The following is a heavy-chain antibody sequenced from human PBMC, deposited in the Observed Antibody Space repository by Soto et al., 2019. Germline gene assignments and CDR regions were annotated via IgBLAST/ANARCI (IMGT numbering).Heavy chain of an antibody. D-gene: IGHD3-16*01. J-gene: IGHJ1*01. V-gene: IGHV3-74*01. Sequence: GGSLRLSCAASGFIFTNYWMHWVRQGSGERLVWVARISGDGTTTTYVDSAKGRFTISKDNAKNTVYLQMNGLRTEDTAVYYCGRGSGPRGRPYWGQGITVTVSS. CDR3: GRGSGPRGRPY. CDR1: GFIFTNYW. CDR2: ISGDGTTT.